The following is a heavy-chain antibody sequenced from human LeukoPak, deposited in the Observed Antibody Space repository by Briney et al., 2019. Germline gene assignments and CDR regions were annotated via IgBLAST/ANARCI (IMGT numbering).Heavy chain of an antibody. CDR3: ARLIDYYDSSGYYLDY. D-gene: IGHD3-22*01. Sequence: GESLKISCKGSGYSFTSYWIGWVRQMPGKGLGWMGIIYPGDSDTRYSPSFQGQVTISADKSISTAYLQWSSLKASDTAMYYCARLIDYYDSSGYYLDYWGQGTLVTVSS. J-gene: IGHJ4*02. V-gene: IGHV5-51*01. CDR1: GYSFTSYW. CDR2: IYPGDSDT.